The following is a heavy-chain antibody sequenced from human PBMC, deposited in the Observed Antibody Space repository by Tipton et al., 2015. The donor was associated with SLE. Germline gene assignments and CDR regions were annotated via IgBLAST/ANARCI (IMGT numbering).Heavy chain of an antibody. CDR1: GYSFTTFW. CDR2: IYPGDPDT. CDR3: ATYDSSGRSRDYGMDV. Sequence: QLVQSGAEVKKPGESLKISCKGSGYSFTTFWIAWVRQVPGKGLEWMGIIYPGDPDTRYSPSFRGQVTISADKSISTAYLQWSSLKASDTAMYYCATYDSSGRSRDYGMDVWGQGTTVTVSS. D-gene: IGHD3-22*01. J-gene: IGHJ6*02. V-gene: IGHV5-51*01.